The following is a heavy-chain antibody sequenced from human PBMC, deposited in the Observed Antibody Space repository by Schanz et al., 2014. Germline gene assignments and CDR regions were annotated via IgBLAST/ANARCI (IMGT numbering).Heavy chain of an antibody. Sequence: QVHLVQSGAEVKKPGASVKVSCKASGYIFTSYSMHWVRQAPGQGLEWLGIINPSGVSTSSAQEFQGRATMTRDTSTSTLQMELSSLRSEDTAVYYCARGGAYRSPSPVFYFDYWGQGTLVTVSS. CDR3: ARGGAYRSPSPVFYFDY. CDR2: INPSGVST. J-gene: IGHJ4*02. CDR1: GYIFTSYS. D-gene: IGHD6-6*01. V-gene: IGHV1-46*01.